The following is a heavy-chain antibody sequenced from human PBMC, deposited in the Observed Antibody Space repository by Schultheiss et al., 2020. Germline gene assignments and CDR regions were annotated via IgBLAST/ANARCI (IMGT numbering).Heavy chain of an antibody. J-gene: IGHJ4*02. V-gene: IGHV1-8*01. D-gene: IGHD1-26*01. Sequence: ASVKVSCKASGYTFTSYDINWVRQATGQGLEWMGWMNPNSGNTGYAQKFQGRVTLTTVTSTATAYMEVSSLTSEDTAVYYCARSPFRREPLDWGQGTLVTVSS. CDR3: ARSPFRREPLD. CDR2: MNPNSGNT. CDR1: GYTFTSYD.